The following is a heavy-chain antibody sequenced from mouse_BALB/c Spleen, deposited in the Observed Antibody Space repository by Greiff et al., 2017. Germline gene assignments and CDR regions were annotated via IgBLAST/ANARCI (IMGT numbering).Heavy chain of an antibody. CDR3: ARAGGTSYAMDY. Sequence: VQLKQSGAELVKPGASVKLSCTASGFNIKDTYMHWVKQRPEQGLEWIGRIDPANGNTKYDPKFQGKATITADTSSNTAYLQLSSLTSEDTAVYYCARAGGTSYAMDYWGQGTSVTVSS. CDR2: IDPANGNT. V-gene: IGHV14-3*02. J-gene: IGHJ4*01. CDR1: GFNIKDTY. D-gene: IGHD4-1*01.